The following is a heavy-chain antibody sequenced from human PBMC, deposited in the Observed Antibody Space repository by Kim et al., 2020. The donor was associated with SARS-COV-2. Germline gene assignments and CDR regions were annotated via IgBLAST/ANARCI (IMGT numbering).Heavy chain of an antibody. CDR2: ISISSSYI. Sequence: GGSLRLSCAASEFTFSSYSMNWVRQAPGTGLEWVSSISISSSYIFYADSVKGRFTISRDDAKNSVYLQMNSLRAEDTAVYYCARGMARGADRFDLWGRGTLVTVSS. CDR3: ARGMARGADRFDL. D-gene: IGHD3-10*01. V-gene: IGHV3-21*06. CDR1: EFTFSSYS. J-gene: IGHJ2*01.